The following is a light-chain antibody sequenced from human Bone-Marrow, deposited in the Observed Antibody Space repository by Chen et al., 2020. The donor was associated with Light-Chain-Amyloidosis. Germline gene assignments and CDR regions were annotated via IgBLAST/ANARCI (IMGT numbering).Light chain of an antibody. Sequence: QSALTQPASVSGSPGQSITISCTGTSSDVGGDNHVSWYQPHPDKAPKLMIYGVTNRPSWVPDRFSGSKSGNTASLTISGLQTEDEADYFCSSYTITNTLVFGSGTRVTVL. CDR1: SSDVGGDNH. CDR2: GVT. J-gene: IGLJ1*01. V-gene: IGLV2-14*01. CDR3: SSYTITNTLV.